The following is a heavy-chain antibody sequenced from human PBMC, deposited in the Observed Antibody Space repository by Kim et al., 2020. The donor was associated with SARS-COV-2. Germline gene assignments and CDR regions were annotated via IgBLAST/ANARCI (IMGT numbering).Heavy chain of an antibody. J-gene: IGHJ5*02. Sequence: GGSLRLSCAASGFTFSSYSMNWDRQAPGKGLEWVSSISSSSSYIYYADSVKGRFTISRDNAKNSLYLQMNSLRAEDTAVYYCARDQYDFWSGYENWFDPWGQGTLVTVSS. V-gene: IGHV3-21*01. CDR2: ISSSSSYI. CDR1: GFTFSSYS. CDR3: ARDQYDFWSGYENWFDP. D-gene: IGHD3-3*01.